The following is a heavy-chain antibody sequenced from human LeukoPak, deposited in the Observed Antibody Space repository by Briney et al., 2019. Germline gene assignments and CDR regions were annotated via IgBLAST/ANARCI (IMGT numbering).Heavy chain of an antibody. CDR3: ARVKVGSWDWFDP. Sequence: GGSLRLSCAASGFTFSSYWMHWVRQAPGKGLVWVSRINTDGSSTSYADSVKGRFTISRDDAKNTAYLQMNSLRAEDTAVYYCARVKVGSWDWFDPWGQGTLVTVSS. D-gene: IGHD1-26*01. CDR1: GFTFSSYW. J-gene: IGHJ5*02. CDR2: INTDGSST. V-gene: IGHV3-74*01.